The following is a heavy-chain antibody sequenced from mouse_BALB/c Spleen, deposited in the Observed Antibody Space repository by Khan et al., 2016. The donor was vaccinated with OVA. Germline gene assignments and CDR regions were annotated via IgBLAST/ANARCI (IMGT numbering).Heavy chain of an antibody. J-gene: IGHJ1*01. Sequence: VELVESGPGLVAPSQSLSITCTVSGFSLTSYGVHWVRQPPGKGLEWLGVIWTGGSTNYNSALMSRLSISKDNSKSQVFLKMNSLQTDDTAMYYGARYYGNYGWYFEVWGAGTTVSGSS. CDR3: ARYYGNYGWYFEV. V-gene: IGHV2-9*02. CDR1: GFSLTSYG. D-gene: IGHD2-1*01. CDR2: IWTGGST.